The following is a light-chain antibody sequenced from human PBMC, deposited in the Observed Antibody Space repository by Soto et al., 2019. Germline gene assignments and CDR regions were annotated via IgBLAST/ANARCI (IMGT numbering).Light chain of an antibody. CDR3: SSYAGNNNLV. CDR1: SSDVGGYYL. Sequence: QSALTQPPSVSGSPGQSVTISCTGTSSDVGGYYLVSWYQQHPGKSPKLLIYEVSRRPSGVPGRFSGSKSGSTASLTVSGLQADDEADYYCSSYAGNNNLVFGGGTKLTVL. V-gene: IGLV2-8*01. J-gene: IGLJ3*02. CDR2: EVS.